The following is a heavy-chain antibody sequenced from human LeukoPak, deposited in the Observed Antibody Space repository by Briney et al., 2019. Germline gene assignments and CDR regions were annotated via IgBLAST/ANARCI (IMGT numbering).Heavy chain of an antibody. D-gene: IGHD3-10*01. CDR1: GLTFSSYS. CDR3: AELSTYYFGSGSYSLLDY. CDR2: ISGGGRST. V-gene: IGHV3-23*01. Sequence: GGSLRLSCAASGLTFSSYSMSWVRHPPGRGREWGSAISGGGRSTYYADSVRGRFTRSRDQSKHTLYLQTASLRAEHPAVFVCAELSTYYFGSGSYSLLDYWGQGTLVTVSS. J-gene: IGHJ4*02.